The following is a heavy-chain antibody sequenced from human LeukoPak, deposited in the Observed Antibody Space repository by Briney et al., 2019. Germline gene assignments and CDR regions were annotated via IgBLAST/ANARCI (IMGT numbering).Heavy chain of an antibody. V-gene: IGHV3-30-3*01. J-gene: IGHJ6*02. D-gene: IGHD6-19*01. CDR3: AGTSIAVAGKQYYYYYGMDV. CDR2: ISYDGSTK. CDR1: GFTFSSYA. Sequence: PGGSLRLSCAASGFTFSSYAMHWVRQAPGKGLEWVAVISYDGSTKYYADSAKGRFTISRDNSKNTLYLQMNSLRAEDTAVYYCAGTSIAVAGKQYYYYYGMDVWGQGTTVTVSS.